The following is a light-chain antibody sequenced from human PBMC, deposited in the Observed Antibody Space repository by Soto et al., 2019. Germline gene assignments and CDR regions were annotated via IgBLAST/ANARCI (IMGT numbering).Light chain of an antibody. J-gene: IGLJ1*01. CDR1: SSDVGGYNF. CDR2: DVN. CDR3: CSYTKYSTYV. Sequence: QSALTQPASVSGSPGQSITISCTGSSSDVGGYNFVSWYQHHPGTVPKFIIWDVNNRPSGVSNRFSGSKSGSTASLTISGLQAEDEADYYCCSYTKYSTYVFGTGTKVTVL. V-gene: IGLV2-14*03.